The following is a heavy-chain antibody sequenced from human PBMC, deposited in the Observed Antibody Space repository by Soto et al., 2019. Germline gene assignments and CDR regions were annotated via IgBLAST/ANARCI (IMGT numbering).Heavy chain of an antibody. CDR3: ARDEPVLAGSSGLDV. CDR2: ISGQRGNT. J-gene: IGHJ6*02. D-gene: IGHD2-8*02. Sequence: ASVKVSCRVPSATFSTYGFGWGGQALGKGLEWMAWISGQRGNTKYAQKFQDSATMATDKFTSPGSMELRSLRSDDTAVYYCARDEPVLAGSSGLDVWGQGTTVTVSS. CDR1: SATFSTYG. V-gene: IGHV1-18*01.